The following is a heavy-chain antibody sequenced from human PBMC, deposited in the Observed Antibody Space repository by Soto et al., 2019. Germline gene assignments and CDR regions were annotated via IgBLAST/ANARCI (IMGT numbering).Heavy chain of an antibody. D-gene: IGHD6-19*01. CDR3: AREGSSGWNNGIDAFDI. J-gene: IGHJ3*02. V-gene: IGHV3-48*01. CDR1: GFTFSSYS. CDR2: ISSSSSTI. Sequence: GGSLRLSCAASGFTFSSYSMNWVRQAPGKGLEWVSYISSSSSTIYYADSVKGRFTISRDNAKNSLYLQMNSLRAEDTAVYYCAREGSSGWNNGIDAFDIWGQGTMVTVSS.